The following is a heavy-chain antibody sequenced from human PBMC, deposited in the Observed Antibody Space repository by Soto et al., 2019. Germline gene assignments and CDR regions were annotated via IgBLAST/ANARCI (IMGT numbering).Heavy chain of an antibody. D-gene: IGHD3-3*01. CDR1: GGSISSGDYY. CDR3: ARVPRNDFWSGYHSDY. CDR2: IYYSGST. Sequence: QVQLQESGPGLVKPSQTLSLTCTVSGGSISSGDYYWSWIRQPPGKGLEWIGYIYYSGSTYYNPSLKSRVTISVDTSKNQFSLKLSSVTAEDTAVYYCARVPRNDFWSGYHSDYWGQGTLVTVSS. J-gene: IGHJ4*02. V-gene: IGHV4-30-4*01.